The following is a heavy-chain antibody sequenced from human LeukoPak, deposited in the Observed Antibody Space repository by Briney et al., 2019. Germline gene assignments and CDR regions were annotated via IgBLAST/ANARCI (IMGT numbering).Heavy chain of an antibody. V-gene: IGHV4-34*01. CDR3: AGGGHSSSWYKFAMDV. Sequence: PSETLSLTCAVYDESFSSYYWNWIRQPPGKGLEWIGEINHSGSTNYNPSLKSRVTISVGTSKNHFSLKLTSVTAADTAVYYCAGGGHSSSWYKFAMDVWGQGITVTVSS. J-gene: IGHJ6*02. D-gene: IGHD6-13*01. CDR1: DESFSSYY. CDR2: INHSGST.